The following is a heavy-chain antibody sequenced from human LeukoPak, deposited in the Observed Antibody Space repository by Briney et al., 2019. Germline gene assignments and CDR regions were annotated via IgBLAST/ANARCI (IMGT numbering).Heavy chain of an antibody. CDR2: IYSGGRT. J-gene: IGHJ4*02. D-gene: IGHD6-6*01. V-gene: IGHV3-53*01. CDR3: HSSSAVYYFDY. CDR1: GFTVSSNY. Sequence: GGSLRLSCAASGFTVSSNYMSWVRQAPGRGLEGVSGIYSGGRTYYADPVQGRFTISSDNSQNTPYLQKDDLRGEYTGVYYYHSSSAVYYFDYWGQGTPVTVSS.